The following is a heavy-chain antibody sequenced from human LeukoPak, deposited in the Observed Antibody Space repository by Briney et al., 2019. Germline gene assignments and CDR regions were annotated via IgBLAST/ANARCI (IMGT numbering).Heavy chain of an antibody. J-gene: IGHJ3*02. CDR3: ARSLSSVTYYDFWSGLLPFDI. CDR1: GFTFSDYY. Sequence: GSLRLSCAASGFTFSDYYMSWIRQAPGKGLEWIGSIYYSGSTYYNPSLKSRVTISVDTSKNQFSLKLSSVTAADTAVYYCARSLSSVTYYDFWSGLLPFDIWGQGTMVTVSS. CDR2: IYYSGST. V-gene: IGHV4-38-2*01. D-gene: IGHD3-3*01.